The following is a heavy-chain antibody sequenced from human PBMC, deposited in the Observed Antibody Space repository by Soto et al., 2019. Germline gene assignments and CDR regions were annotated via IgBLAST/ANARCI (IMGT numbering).Heavy chain of an antibody. CDR2: IYWNDDA. J-gene: IGHJ4*02. CDR3: IHDGKLGYTGYDRFDY. D-gene: IGHD5-12*01. Sequence: SGPTLVNPTQTLTLACTFSGFSLSTNEVGVGWIRQPPGKALEWLALIYWNDDARYSPSLKNRLTITKDTSKNQVVLTMTNMDPVDTATYYCIHDGKLGYTGYDRFDYWGQGTLVTVSS. V-gene: IGHV2-5*01. CDR1: GFSLSTNEVG.